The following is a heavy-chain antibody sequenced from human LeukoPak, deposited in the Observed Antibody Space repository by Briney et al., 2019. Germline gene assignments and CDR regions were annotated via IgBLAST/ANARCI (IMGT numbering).Heavy chain of an antibody. CDR2: IRYDGINK. CDR1: GFTFSSYG. Sequence: GGSLGLSCAASGFTFSSYGMRWVRQAPGKGLEGVAFIRYDGINKYYPDSVKGRFTISRDNSKNTLFLQMNSLIAADTPVYYCAKTGYNSSYYWFDPWGQGTLVTVSS. CDR3: AKTGYNSSYYWFDP. J-gene: IGHJ5*02. D-gene: IGHD6-6*01. V-gene: IGHV3-30*02.